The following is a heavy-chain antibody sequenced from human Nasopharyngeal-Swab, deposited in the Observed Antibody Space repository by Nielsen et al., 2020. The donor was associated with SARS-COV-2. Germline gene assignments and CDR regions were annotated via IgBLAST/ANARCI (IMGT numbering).Heavy chain of an antibody. V-gene: IGHV4-31*03. J-gene: IGHJ4*02. CDR2: IYSSGAT. CDR1: GASMSGFY. Sequence: SETLSLTCSVSGASMSGFYWSWIRQHPGKGLEWIGYIYSSGATYYNPSLKSRVTISVDTSRNQFALRLTSVTAADTAVYYCARETYGAYASFAYWGQGTLVTVSS. CDR3: ARETYGAYASFAY. D-gene: IGHD5-12*01.